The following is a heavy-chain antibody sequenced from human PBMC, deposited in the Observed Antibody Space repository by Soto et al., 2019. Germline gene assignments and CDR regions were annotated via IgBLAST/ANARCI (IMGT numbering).Heavy chain of an antibody. D-gene: IGHD3-22*01. Sequence: GGSLRLSCAASGFTFSSYAMSWVRQAPGKGLEWVSAISGSGGSTYYADSVKGRFTISRDNSKNTLYLQMNSLRAEDTAVYYCAKDQGEYYDSSGYLPFQHWGQGTLVTVSS. J-gene: IGHJ1*01. CDR3: AKDQGEYYDSSGYLPFQH. CDR2: ISGSGGST. CDR1: GFTFSSYA. V-gene: IGHV3-23*01.